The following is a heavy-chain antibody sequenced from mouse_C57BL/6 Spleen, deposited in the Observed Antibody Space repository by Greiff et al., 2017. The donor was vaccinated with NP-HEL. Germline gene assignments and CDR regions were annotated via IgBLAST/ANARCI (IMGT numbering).Heavy chain of an antibody. CDR3: ATTVVSYYFDY. CDR2: IDPSDSYT. J-gene: IGHJ2*01. D-gene: IGHD1-1*01. CDR1: GYTFTSYW. V-gene: IGHV1-69*01. Sequence: QVQLQQPGAELVMPGASVKLSCKASGYTFTSYWMHWVKQRPGQGLEWIGEIDPSDSYTNYNQKFKGKSTLTVDKSSSTAYMQLSSLTSEDSAVYYCATTVVSYYFDYWGQGTTLTVSS.